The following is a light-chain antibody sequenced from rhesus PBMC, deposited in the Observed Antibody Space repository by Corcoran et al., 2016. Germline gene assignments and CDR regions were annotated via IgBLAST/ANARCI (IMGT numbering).Light chain of an antibody. CDR2: KAS. Sequence: DIQMTQSPSSLSASVGDRVTITCQASQGISNSLAWYQQKPGKVPRLLIYKASTLQSGVPSRFSGSGSGTDFTLTLSSLQAEDFATDYCQQYNNSPFTFGPGTKLDIK. CDR1: QGISNS. J-gene: IGKJ3*01. CDR3: QQYNNSPFT. V-gene: IGKV1-25*01.